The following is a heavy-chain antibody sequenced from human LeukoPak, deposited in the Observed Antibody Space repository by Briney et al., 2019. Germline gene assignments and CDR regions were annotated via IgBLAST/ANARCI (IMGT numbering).Heavy chain of an antibody. CDR2: IKQDGSEK. D-gene: IGHD3-9*01. Sequence: PGGSLRLSCAASEFTFSTYWMSWVRQAPGKVLGWVADIKQDGSEKYYVHSVKGRFTISRQNAKNSLFLQMNSLRAEDTAVYYCARVWGYDILTDDDYWGQGTLVTVSS. CDR3: ARVWGYDILTDDDY. V-gene: IGHV3-7*01. CDR1: EFTFSTYW. J-gene: IGHJ4*02.